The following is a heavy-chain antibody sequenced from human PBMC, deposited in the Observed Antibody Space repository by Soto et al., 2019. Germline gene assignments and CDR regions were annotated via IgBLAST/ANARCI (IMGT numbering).Heavy chain of an antibody. V-gene: IGHV1-8*01. Sequence: ASVKVSCKASGYTFTSYDINWVRQATGQGLEWMGWMNPNSGNTGYAQKFQGRVTMTRNTSISTAYMELSSLRSEDTAAYYCARGQRRYSSSWTYYYYYMDVWGKGTTVTVSS. D-gene: IGHD6-13*01. CDR3: ARGQRRYSSSWTYYYYYMDV. J-gene: IGHJ6*03. CDR2: MNPNSGNT. CDR1: GYTFTSYD.